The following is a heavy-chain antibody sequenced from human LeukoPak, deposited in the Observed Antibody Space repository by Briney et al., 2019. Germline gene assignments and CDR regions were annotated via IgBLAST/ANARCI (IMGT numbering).Heavy chain of an antibody. CDR2: TYYSGST. D-gene: IGHD3-16*01. V-gene: IGHV4-59*08. J-gene: IGHJ2*01. CDR1: GGSITNYY. Sequence: SETLSLTCTVSGGSITNYYWGWIRQPPGKGLEWIGYTYYSGSTNYNPSLKSRVTISVDTSKNQFSLKLSSVTAADTAVYYCARHKGAWYFDLWGRGTLVTVSS. CDR3: ARHKGAWYFDL.